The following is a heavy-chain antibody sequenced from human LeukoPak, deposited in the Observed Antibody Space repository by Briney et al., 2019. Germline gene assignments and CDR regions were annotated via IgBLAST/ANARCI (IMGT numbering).Heavy chain of an antibody. CDR3: AKRSKLRLGELSPFDY. Sequence: GGTLRLSCAASGFTFSSYGMSWVRQAPGKGLEWVSAISGSGGSTYYADSVKGRFTISRDNSKNTLYLQMNSLRAEDTAVYYCAKRSKLRLGELSPFDYWGQGTLVTVSS. J-gene: IGHJ4*02. CDR1: GFTFSSYG. D-gene: IGHD3-16*02. V-gene: IGHV3-23*01. CDR2: ISGSGGST.